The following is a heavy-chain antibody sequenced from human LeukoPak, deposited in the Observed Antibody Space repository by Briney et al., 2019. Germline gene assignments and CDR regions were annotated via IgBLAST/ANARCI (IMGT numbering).Heavy chain of an antibody. J-gene: IGHJ4*02. CDR2: ISAYNGNT. V-gene: IGHV1-18*01. CDR1: GYTFTSYG. D-gene: IGHD3-22*01. CDR3: AREYYYDSSGYCDY. Sequence: ASVKVSCKASGYTFTSYGISWVRQAPGQGLEWMGWISAYNGNTNYAQKLQGRVTITADKSTSTAYMELSSLRSEDTAVYYCAREYYYDSSGYCDYWGQGTLVTVSS.